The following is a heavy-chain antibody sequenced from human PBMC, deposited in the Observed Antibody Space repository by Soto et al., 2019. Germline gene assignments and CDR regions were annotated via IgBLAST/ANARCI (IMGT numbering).Heavy chain of an antibody. V-gene: IGHV1-18*04. CDR2: ISAYNGNT. CDR3: ARDRRIAVGWLDP. D-gene: IGHD6-19*01. Sequence: AVTLSCTSSGYTFTSYGISRVRQAPGQGLEWMGWISAYNGNTNYAQKLQGRVTMTTDTSTSTAYMELRSLRSDDTAVYYCARDRRIAVGWLDPWCEGTLDTVSS. CDR1: GYTFTSYG. J-gene: IGHJ5*02.